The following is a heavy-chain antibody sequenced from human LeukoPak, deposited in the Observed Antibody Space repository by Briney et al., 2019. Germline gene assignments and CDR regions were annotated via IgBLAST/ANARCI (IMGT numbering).Heavy chain of an antibody. CDR1: GYTFTSYP. V-gene: IGHV7-4-1*01. J-gene: IGHJ5*02. D-gene: IGHD3-10*01. CDR3: ARVRTSGLYGDFDP. Sequence: ASVKVSCKASGYTFTSYPIHWVRQAPGQGLEWMGWINTNSGNPTYAQPFTGRFVFSLDTSVTTAFLQILGLKADDTAVYYCARVRTSGLYGDFDPWGQGTQVTVSS. CDR2: INTNSGNP.